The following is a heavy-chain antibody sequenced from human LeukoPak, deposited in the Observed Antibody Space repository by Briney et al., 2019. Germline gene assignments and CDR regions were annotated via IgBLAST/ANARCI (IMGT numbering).Heavy chain of an antibody. J-gene: IGHJ4*02. CDR1: GFTFSSYA. V-gene: IGHV3-30-3*01. CDR2: ISYDGSNK. CDR3: ARDPSSGWNPFDY. D-gene: IGHD6-19*01. Sequence: QSGGSLRLSCAASGFTFSSYAMHWVRQAPGKGLEWVAVISYDGSNKYYADSVKGRFTISRDNSKNTLYLQMNSLRAEDTAVYYCARDPSSGWNPFDYWGQGTLVTVSS.